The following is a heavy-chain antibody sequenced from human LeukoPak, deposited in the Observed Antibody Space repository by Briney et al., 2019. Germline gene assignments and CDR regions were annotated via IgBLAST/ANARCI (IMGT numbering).Heavy chain of an antibody. CDR1: GLTVSTDY. Sequence: GGSLRLSCAASGLTVSTDYMSWVRQAPGKGLEWVSVIFPSHSTYYADSVKGRFTISRDNSKNAVYLQMNSLRPEDTAVYYCAAKAGSGGGYFDYWGQGTLVTVSS. V-gene: IGHV3-53*05. CDR2: IFPSHST. D-gene: IGHD3-10*01. J-gene: IGHJ4*02. CDR3: AAKAGSGGGYFDY.